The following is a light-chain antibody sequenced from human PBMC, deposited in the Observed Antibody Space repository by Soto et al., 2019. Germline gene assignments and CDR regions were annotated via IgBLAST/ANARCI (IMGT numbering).Light chain of an antibody. CDR1: QDISNY. CDR3: QQYDNLLPLT. CDR2: DAS. J-gene: IGKJ4*01. Sequence: DIQMTQSPSSLSASVGDRVTITCQASQDISNYLNWYQQKPWKAPKLLIYDASNLETGVPSRFSGSGSGTDFTFTISSLQPEDIGTYYCQQYDNLLPLTFGGGTKVEIK. V-gene: IGKV1-33*01.